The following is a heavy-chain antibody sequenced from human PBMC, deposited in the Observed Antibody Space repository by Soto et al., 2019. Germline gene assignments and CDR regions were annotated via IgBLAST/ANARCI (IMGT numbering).Heavy chain of an antibody. Sequence: GGSLRLSCAASGFTFSSYGMHWVRQAPGKGLEWVAVISYDGSNKYYADSVKGRFTISRDNSKNTLYLQMNSLRAEDTAVYYCAKVRKIAARPALDYWGQGTLVTVSS. D-gene: IGHD6-6*01. J-gene: IGHJ4*02. V-gene: IGHV3-30*18. CDR1: GFTFSSYG. CDR2: ISYDGSNK. CDR3: AKVRKIAARPALDY.